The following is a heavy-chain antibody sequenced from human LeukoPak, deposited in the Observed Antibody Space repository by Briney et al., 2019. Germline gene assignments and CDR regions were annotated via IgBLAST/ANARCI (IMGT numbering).Heavy chain of an antibody. CDR1: GYTFTGYY. CDR3: ARKYYYGSEMARGTKIYYYGMDV. V-gene: IGHV1-2*02. D-gene: IGHD3-10*01. CDR2: INPNSGGT. J-gene: IGHJ6*02. Sequence: ASVKVSCKASGYTFTGYYMHWVRQAPGQGLEWMGWINPNSGGTNYAQKFQGRVTMTRDTSISTAYMELSRLRSDDTAVYYCARKYYYGSEMARGTKIYYYGMDVWGQGTTVTVSS.